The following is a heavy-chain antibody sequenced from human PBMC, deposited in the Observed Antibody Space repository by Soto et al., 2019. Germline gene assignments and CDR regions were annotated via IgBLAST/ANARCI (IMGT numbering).Heavy chain of an antibody. CDR1: GFTLSSYA. J-gene: IGHJ3*02. D-gene: IGHD3-22*01. Sequence: GGSLRFSCASSGFTLSSYAMSCVRQAPGNDREWVSAISGSGGSTYYADSVKGRFTISRDNSKNTLYLQMNSLRAEDTAVYYCAKDQEYYYDSSGRGAFDIWGQGTMVTVSS. CDR3: AKDQEYYYDSSGRGAFDI. V-gene: IGHV3-23*01. CDR2: ISGSGGST.